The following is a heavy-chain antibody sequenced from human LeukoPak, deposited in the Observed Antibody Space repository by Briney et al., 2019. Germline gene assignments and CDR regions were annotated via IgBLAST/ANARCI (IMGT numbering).Heavy chain of an antibody. Sequence: ASVKVSCKASGYTFTGYYMHWVRQAPGQGLEWMGWINPNSGGTNYAQKFQGRVTMTRDTSISTAYMELSRLRSDDTAVYYCARDLGKSCSSTSCYSPPSYFDYWGQGTLVTVSS. CDR1: GYTFTGYY. J-gene: IGHJ4*02. CDR2: INPNSGGT. CDR3: ARDLGKSCSSTSCYSPPSYFDY. D-gene: IGHD2-2*01. V-gene: IGHV1-2*02.